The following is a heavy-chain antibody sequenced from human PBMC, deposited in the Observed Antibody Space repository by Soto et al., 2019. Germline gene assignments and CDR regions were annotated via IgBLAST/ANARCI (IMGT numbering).Heavy chain of an antibody. CDR1: GDSISNSDCCY. CDR3: AREVFGSGTYDAFDV. V-gene: IGHV4-31*03. CDR2: IYYRGST. J-gene: IGHJ3*01. Sequence: TLSLTFSGSGDSISNSDCCYWSWIRQHQGLGLEYIGYIYYRGSTYYNPSLEGRLTISADTSKNHFSLRLSSVTAADTAVYYCAREVFGSGTYDAFDVWGQGTMVTVSS. D-gene: IGHD3-10*01.